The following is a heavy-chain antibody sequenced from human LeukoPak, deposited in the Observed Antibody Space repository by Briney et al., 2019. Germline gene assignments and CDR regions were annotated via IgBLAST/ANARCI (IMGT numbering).Heavy chain of an antibody. Sequence: GASVKVSFKASGGTFSSYAISWVRQAPGQGLEWMGGIIPIFGTANYAQKFQGRVTITTDESTSTAYMELSSLRSEDTAVYYCARAYCGGDCWPFGGRYYMDVWGKGTTVTVSS. J-gene: IGHJ6*03. CDR2: IIPIFGTA. CDR3: ARAYCGGDCWPFGGRYYMDV. CDR1: GGTFSSYA. V-gene: IGHV1-69*05. D-gene: IGHD2-21*02.